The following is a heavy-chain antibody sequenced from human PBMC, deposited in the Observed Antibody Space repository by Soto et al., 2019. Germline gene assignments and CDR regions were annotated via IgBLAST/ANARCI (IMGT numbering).Heavy chain of an antibody. CDR2: TSIYNGHT. D-gene: IGHD4-17*01. Sequence: AAVKVSCTASGYTFTASGISWVRQAPGQGLEWMGWTSIYNGHTEYSPKFLGRVVMTTDTSADTAYLELRSLRPDDAALYYCARWEDYGASDQYHFDHWGQGTMVTVSS. CDR3: ARWEDYGASDQYHFDH. CDR1: GYTFTASG. J-gene: IGHJ4*02. V-gene: IGHV1-18*01.